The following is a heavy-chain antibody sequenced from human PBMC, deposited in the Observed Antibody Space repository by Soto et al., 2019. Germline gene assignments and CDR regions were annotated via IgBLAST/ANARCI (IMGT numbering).Heavy chain of an antibody. CDR1: GGPLTTYF. J-gene: IGHJ4*02. CDR2: VSYFGTT. D-gene: IGHD6-19*01. V-gene: IGHV4-59*01. Sequence: SETLSLTCNVSGGPLTTYFWSWIRQPPGKGLEWIGYVSYFGTTNYNPSLQSRLTISLDTSKTQFSLKVSSVTAADTAVYYCARGGWGSSGARPESEFDHWGQGTLVTVSS. CDR3: ARGGWGSSGARPESEFDH.